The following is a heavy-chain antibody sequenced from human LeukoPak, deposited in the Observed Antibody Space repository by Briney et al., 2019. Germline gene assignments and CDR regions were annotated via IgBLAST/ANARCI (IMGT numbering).Heavy chain of an antibody. V-gene: IGHV1-46*01. D-gene: IGHD2-8*01. CDR2: INPSSGGT. CDR3: ASDGLYCTNGVCSSDI. Sequence: ASVKVSCKASGYTFTRHYMNWVRQAPGQGLEWMGKINPSSGGTGYAQKFQGRVTMTRDTSTSTVYMELTSLRSEDTAVYYCASDGLYCTNGVCSSDIWGQGTLVTVSS. J-gene: IGHJ3*02. CDR1: GYTFTRHY.